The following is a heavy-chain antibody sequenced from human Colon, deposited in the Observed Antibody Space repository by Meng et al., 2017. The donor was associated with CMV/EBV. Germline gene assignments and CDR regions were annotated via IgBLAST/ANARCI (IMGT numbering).Heavy chain of an antibody. J-gene: IGHJ4*02. CDR2: IYDTGTR. D-gene: IGHD2-21*02. V-gene: IGHV3-66*01. CDR1: GFSVSRNY. Sequence: GESLKISCAASGFSVSRNYISWVRQRPGQGLEWLSVIYDTGTRYYADPVKGRFTVSRDESKNTVFLQMNNLRAEDTAVYYCARNRLECGGDCYFADSWGQGTLVTVSS. CDR3: ARNRLECGGDCYFADS.